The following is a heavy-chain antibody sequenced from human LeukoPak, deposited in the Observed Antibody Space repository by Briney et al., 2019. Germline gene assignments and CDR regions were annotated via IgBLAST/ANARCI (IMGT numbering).Heavy chain of an antibody. CDR1: GFTFTTYAM. J-gene: IGHJ4*02. D-gene: IGHD3-9*01. CDR2: IWHIGSS. Sequence: GSLRLSCTASGFTFTTYAMSWVRQPPGKGLEWIGEIWHIGSSNSNPSLKSRVTISVDRSTNQFSLKLSSVTAADTAVYYCARGPHDILTGGAYYFDYWGQGILVTVSS. V-gene: IGHV4-4*02. CDR3: ARGPHDILTGGAYYFDY.